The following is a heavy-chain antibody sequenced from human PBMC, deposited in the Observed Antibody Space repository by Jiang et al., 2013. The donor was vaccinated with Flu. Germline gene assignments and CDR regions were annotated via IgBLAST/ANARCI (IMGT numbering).Heavy chain of an antibody. J-gene: IGHJ4*02. CDR3: ARGGGGWGRPAPYYFDY. CDR1: GYTFTSYA. D-gene: IGHD6-19*01. V-gene: IGHV1-3*01. CDR2: INAGNGNT. Sequence: GAEVKKPGASVKVSCKASGYTFTSYAMHWVRQAPGQRLEWMGWINAGNGNTKYSQKFQGRVTITTDTSASTAYMELSSLRSEDTAVYYCARGGGGWGRPAPYYFDYWGQGTLVTVSS.